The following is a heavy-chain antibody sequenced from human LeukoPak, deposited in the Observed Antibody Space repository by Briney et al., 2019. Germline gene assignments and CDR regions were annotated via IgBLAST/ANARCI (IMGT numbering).Heavy chain of an antibody. CDR1: GFTLSSYA. Sequence: GGSLRLSCAASGFTLSSYAMTWVRQAPGKGLEWVSDIGDSGATTYYADSVKGRFTISRDNSKNTLYLQMSSLRAEDPAVYFCASFHYYGSGAYYLSYWGQGTLVTVSS. J-gene: IGHJ4*02. V-gene: IGHV3-23*01. CDR3: ASFHYYGSGAYYLSY. CDR2: IGDSGATT. D-gene: IGHD3-10*01.